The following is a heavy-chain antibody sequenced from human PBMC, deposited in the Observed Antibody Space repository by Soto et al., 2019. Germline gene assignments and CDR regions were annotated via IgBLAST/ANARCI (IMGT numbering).Heavy chain of an antibody. J-gene: IGHJ3*02. V-gene: IGHV3-30*18. CDR2: ISYDGSNK. CDR1: GFTFSSYG. D-gene: IGHD3-22*01. CDR3: AKDGASGYMLNYAFDI. Sequence: QVQLVESGGGVVQPGRSLRLSCAASGFTFSSYGMHWVRQAPGKGLEWVAVISYDGSNKYYADSVKGRFTISRDNSKNTLYLQMNSLRAEDTAVYYCAKDGASGYMLNYAFDIWGQGTMVTVSS.